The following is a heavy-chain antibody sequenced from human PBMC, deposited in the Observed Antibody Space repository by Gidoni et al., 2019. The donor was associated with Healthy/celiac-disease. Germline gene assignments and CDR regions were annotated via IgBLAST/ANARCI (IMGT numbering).Heavy chain of an antibody. CDR3: ARVRGGWGDFDY. CDR2: IDHSGST. J-gene: IGHJ4*02. D-gene: IGHD3-16*01. V-gene: IGHV4-30-2*01. CDR1: GGSISSGGYS. Sequence: QLQLQESGSGLVKPSQPLSLTCAASGGSISSGGYSWSWIRQPPGKGLDGIGYIDHSGSTYYNPSLKSRVTISVDRSKNQFSLKLSSVTAADTAVYYCARVRGGWGDFDYWGQGTLVTVSS.